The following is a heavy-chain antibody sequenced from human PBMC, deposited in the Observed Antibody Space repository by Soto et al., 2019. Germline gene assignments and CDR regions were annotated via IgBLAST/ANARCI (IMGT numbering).Heavy chain of an antibody. V-gene: IGHV4-30-2*01. Sequence: PSETLSLTCAVSGGSISSGGYSWSWIRQPPGKGLEWIGYIYHSGSTYYNPSLKSRVTISVDRSKNQFSLKLSSVTAADTAVYYCARDAVNYSYGMDVWGQGTTVTVSS. J-gene: IGHJ6*02. CDR1: GGSISSGGYS. CDR3: ARDAVNYSYGMDV. D-gene: IGHD4-17*01. CDR2: IYHSGST.